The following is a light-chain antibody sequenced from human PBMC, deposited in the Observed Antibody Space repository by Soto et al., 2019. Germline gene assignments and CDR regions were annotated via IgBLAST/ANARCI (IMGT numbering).Light chain of an antibody. CDR1: QSVSSN. CDR2: ATS. V-gene: IGKV3-15*01. Sequence: EIVLTQSPATLSLSPGERASLSCRASQSVSSNLAWYQQKPGQTPRLLIYATSTRATGIPARFSGSGSGTEFTLTISSLQSEDFAVYYCQHYNNWPLTFGGGTKVDIK. J-gene: IGKJ4*01. CDR3: QHYNNWPLT.